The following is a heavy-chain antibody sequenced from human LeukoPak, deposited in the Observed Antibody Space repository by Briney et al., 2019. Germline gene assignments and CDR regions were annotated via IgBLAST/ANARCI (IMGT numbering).Heavy chain of an antibody. D-gene: IGHD6-19*01. CDR1: GFTFSSYN. J-gene: IGHJ4*02. CDR3: ARDSIAVAGTRDLFDY. V-gene: IGHV3-48*01. CDR2: ISSSSSTI. Sequence: GGSLRLSCAASGFTFSSYNMNWVRQAPGKGLEWVSYISSSSSTIYYADSVKGRFTISRDNAKNSLYLQMNSLRAEDTAAYYCARDSIAVAGTRDLFDYWGQGTLVTVSS.